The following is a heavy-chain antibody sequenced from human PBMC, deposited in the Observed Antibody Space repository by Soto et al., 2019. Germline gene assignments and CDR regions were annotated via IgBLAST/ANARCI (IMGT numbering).Heavy chain of an antibody. D-gene: IGHD3-10*01. CDR3: ARARMVRGTPWFDP. J-gene: IGHJ5*02. CDR1: GGSFSGYY. Sequence: SETLSLTCAVYGGSFSGYYWSWIRQPPGKGLEWIGEINHSGSNNYNPSLKSRVTISVDTSKNQFSLKLSSVTAADTAVYYCARARMVRGTPWFDPWGQGTLVTVSS. V-gene: IGHV4-34*01. CDR2: INHSGSN.